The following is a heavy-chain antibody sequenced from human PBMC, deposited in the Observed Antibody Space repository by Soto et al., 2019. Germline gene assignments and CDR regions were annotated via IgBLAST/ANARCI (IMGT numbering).Heavy chain of an antibody. J-gene: IGHJ5*02. CDR1: GGSISSGDYY. V-gene: IGHV4-30-4*01. CDR2: IYYSGST. CDR3: ARDRKDIVVVPAAIFSGWFDP. Sequence: PSETLSLTCTVSGGSISSGDYYWSWIRQPPGKGLEWIGYIYYSGSTYYNPSLKSRVTISVDTSKNQFSLKLSSVTAADTAVYYCARDRKDIVVVPAAIFSGWFDPWGQGTLVTVSS. D-gene: IGHD2-2*01.